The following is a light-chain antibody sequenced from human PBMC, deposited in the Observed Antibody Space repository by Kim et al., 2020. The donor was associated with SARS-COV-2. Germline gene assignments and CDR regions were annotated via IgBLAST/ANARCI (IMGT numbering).Light chain of an antibody. J-gene: IGKJ1*01. CDR1: QGISSW. CDR2: AAS. CDR3: QQYDSYRRT. Sequence: DIQMTQSPSSLSASIGDRVTITCRASQGISSWLAWYQQKPEKPPTCLIYAASSLQSGVPSRFSGSGSGTDFTLTISSLQPEDFATYYCQQYDSYRRTVGRGTRVDIK. V-gene: IGKV1D-16*01.